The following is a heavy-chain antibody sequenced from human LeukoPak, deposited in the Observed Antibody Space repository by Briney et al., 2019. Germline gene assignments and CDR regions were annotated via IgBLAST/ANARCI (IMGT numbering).Heavy chain of an antibody. CDR2: ISAYNGNA. Sequence: ASVKVSCKASGYTFTSYGISWVRQAPGQGLEWMGWISAYNGNANYAQKLQGRVTMTTDTSTSTAYMELRSMRSDDTAVYYCAKDLPVTVYWFDPWGQGTLVTVSS. CDR3: AKDLPVTVYWFDP. J-gene: IGHJ5*02. D-gene: IGHD4-17*01. V-gene: IGHV1-18*01. CDR1: GYTFTSYG.